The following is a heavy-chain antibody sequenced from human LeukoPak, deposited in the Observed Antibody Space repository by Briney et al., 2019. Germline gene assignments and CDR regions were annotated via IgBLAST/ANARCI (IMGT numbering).Heavy chain of an antibody. J-gene: IGHJ6*02. Sequence: YIYYSGSTNYNPSLKSRVAISVDTSKNQFSLKLSSVTAADTAVYYCAREVIYYYYGMDVWGQGTTVTVSS. CDR2: IYYSGST. CDR3: AREVIYYYYGMDV. V-gene: IGHV4-59*01. D-gene: IGHD2/OR15-2a*01.